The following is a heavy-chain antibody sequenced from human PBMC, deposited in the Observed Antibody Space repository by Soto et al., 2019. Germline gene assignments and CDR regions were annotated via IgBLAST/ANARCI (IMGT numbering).Heavy chain of an antibody. D-gene: IGHD6-13*01. V-gene: IGHV4-30-2*01. J-gene: IGHJ4*02. CDR2: IYHSGST. CDR3: AREGGAAAGNYYFDY. CDR1: GGSISSGGYS. Sequence: QLQLQESGSGLVKPSQTLSLTCAVSGGSISSGGYSWSWIRQPPGKGLEWIGYIYHSGSTYYNPSLKSRATISVDRSKNQFSMKLSSVTAADTAVYYCAREGGAAAGNYYFDYWGQGTLVTVSS.